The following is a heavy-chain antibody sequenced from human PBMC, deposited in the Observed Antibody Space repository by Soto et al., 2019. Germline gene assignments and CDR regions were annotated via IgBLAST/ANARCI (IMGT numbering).Heavy chain of an antibody. J-gene: IGHJ3*02. CDR2: ISAYSGNT. Sequence: GASVKVSCKASGYTFTSYGISWVRQAPGQGLEWMGWISAYSGNTNYAQKLQGRVTMTTDTSTSTAYMELRSLRSDDTAVYYCAREDTETYYYESSGWRSAFDIWGQGTMVNVSS. CDR1: GYTFTSYG. D-gene: IGHD3-22*01. CDR3: AREDTETYYYESSGWRSAFDI. V-gene: IGHV1-18*01.